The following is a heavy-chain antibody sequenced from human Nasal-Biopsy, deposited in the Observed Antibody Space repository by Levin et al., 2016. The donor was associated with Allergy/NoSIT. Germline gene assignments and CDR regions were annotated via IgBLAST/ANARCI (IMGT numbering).Heavy chain of an antibody. CDR2: ISHDGFSK. J-gene: IGHJ3*01. V-gene: IGHV3-30-3*01. CDR1: GFNFGNYV. Sequence: GESLKISCAGSGFNFGNYVLHWVRQDGGKGLEWVAQISHDGFSKSYTDSLKGRFTISRDNSKNILFLQMTGLRPIDTAVYFCARDMNRWKGALDLWGQGTTVIVSS. D-gene: IGHD5-24*01. CDR3: ARDMNRWKGALDL.